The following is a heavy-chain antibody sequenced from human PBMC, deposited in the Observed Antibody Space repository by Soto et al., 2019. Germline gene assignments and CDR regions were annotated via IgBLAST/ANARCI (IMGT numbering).Heavy chain of an antibody. J-gene: IGHJ3*02. CDR1: GGTFSSYT. CDR3: ARGDAFDI. CDR2: IIPNLGIA. Sequence: QVQLVQSGAEVKKPGSSVKVSCKASGGTFSSYTISWVRQTPGQGLEWMGRIIPNLGIANYAQKFQGRVTITAAKSTSTAYMELSSLRSEDTAVYYCARGDAFDIWGQGTTVTVSS. V-gene: IGHV1-69*02.